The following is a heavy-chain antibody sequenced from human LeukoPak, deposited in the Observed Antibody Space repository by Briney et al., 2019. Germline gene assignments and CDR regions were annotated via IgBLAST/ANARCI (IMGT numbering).Heavy chain of an antibody. CDR2: INPNSGGT. CDR1: GYTFTGYY. CDR3: ATDKVGAAGPREYYFDY. D-gene: IGHD1-26*01. Sequence: GASVKVSCKASGYTFTGYYMHWVRQAPGQGLEWMGWINPNSGGTNYAQKFQGRVTITRNTSISTAYMELSSLRSEDTAVYYCATDKVGAAGPREYYFDYWGQGTLVTVSS. V-gene: IGHV1-2*02. J-gene: IGHJ4*02.